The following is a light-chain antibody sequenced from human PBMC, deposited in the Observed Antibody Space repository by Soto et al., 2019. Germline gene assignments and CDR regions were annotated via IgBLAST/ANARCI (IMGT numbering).Light chain of an antibody. CDR1: QSVSSSY. J-gene: IGKJ4*01. V-gene: IGKV3-20*01. CDR3: QQYGSSPLT. Sequence: EIVLTQSPGTLSLSPGERAILSCRASQSVSSSYLAWYQQKPGQAPRLLIYGASSRATGIPDRFSGSGSGTDFTLTISRLEPEDVAVYYCQQYGSSPLTFGGGTKVDIK. CDR2: GAS.